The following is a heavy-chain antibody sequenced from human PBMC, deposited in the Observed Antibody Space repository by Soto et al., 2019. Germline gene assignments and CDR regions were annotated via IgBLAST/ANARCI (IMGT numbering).Heavy chain of an antibody. CDR2: ISSSGSTI. J-gene: IGHJ4*02. D-gene: IGHD6-13*01. CDR3: AREPGYSSSWYFSG. Sequence: LSLTCAVYGGSFSGYYWSWIRQPPGKGLEWVSYISSSGSTIYYADSVKGRFTISRDNAKNSLYLQMNSLRDEDTAVYYCAREPGYSSSWYFSGWGQGTLVTVSS. CDR1: GGSFSGYY. V-gene: IGHV3-11*04.